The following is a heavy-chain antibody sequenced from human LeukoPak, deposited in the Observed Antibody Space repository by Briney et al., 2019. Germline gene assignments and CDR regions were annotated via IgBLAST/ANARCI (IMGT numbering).Heavy chain of an antibody. Sequence: GGSLRLSCAASGFTFSSYWMSWVRQAPGKGLEWVANIKQDGSEKDYVDSVKGRFTISRDNAKNSLYLQMNSLRADDTAVYYCARDPSGNLHFDYWGQGTLVTVSS. CDR1: GFTFSSYW. CDR3: ARDPSGNLHFDY. V-gene: IGHV3-7*03. CDR2: IKQDGSEK. D-gene: IGHD6-19*01. J-gene: IGHJ4*02.